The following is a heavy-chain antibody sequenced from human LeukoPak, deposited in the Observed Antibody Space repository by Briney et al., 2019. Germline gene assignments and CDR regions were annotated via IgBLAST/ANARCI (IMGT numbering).Heavy chain of an antibody. CDR2: ISSSSSYI. J-gene: IGHJ6*03. CDR3: ARVVTAWSMDV. Sequence: GGSLRLSCAASGFTFSSYSMNWVRQAPGKGLEWVSSISSSSSYIYYADSVEGRFTISRDNAKNSLYLQMNSLRAEDTALYYCARVVTAWSMDVWGKGTTVTVSS. V-gene: IGHV3-21*04. CDR1: GFTFSSYS. D-gene: IGHD2-21*02.